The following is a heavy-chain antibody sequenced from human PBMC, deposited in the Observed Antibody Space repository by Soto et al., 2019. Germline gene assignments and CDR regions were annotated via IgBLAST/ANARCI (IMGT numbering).Heavy chain of an antibody. J-gene: IGHJ4*02. V-gene: IGHV3-7*01. Sequence: EVQLVESGGGLVQPGGSLRLSCAASGFTFRSYGMSWVRQAPGKGLEWVANIKEDGRETYYADSVKGRFTISRDNAKKSLYLQMNSLRAEDTAVYYCARGGRSGDYWGQGTLVTVSS. CDR1: GFTFRSYG. CDR3: ARGGRSGDY. D-gene: IGHD2-15*01. CDR2: IKEDGRET.